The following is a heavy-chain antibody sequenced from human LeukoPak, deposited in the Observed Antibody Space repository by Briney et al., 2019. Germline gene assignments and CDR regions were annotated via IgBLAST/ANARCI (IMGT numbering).Heavy chain of an antibody. J-gene: IGHJ3*02. V-gene: IGHV1-46*01. CDR2: INPSGGST. CDR1: GYTFTSYY. CDR3: ARDQGVATEATDAFDI. Sequence: GASVKVSCKASGYTFTSYYMHWVRQAPGQGLEWMGIINPSGGSTSYAQKFQGRVTMTRDTSTSTVYMELSSLRSEDTAVYYCARDQGVATEATDAFDIWGQGTMVTVSS. D-gene: IGHD5-12*01.